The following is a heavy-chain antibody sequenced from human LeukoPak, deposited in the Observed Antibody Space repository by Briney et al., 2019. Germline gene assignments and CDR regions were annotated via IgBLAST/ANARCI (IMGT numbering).Heavy chain of an antibody. CDR3: ARAWRYFYDSSGFDY. CDR2: IYYSGST. CDR1: GGSITTYY. V-gene: IGHV4-59*12. Sequence: SETLSLTCTVSGGSITTYYWSWIRQPPGKGLEWIGYIYYSGSTNYNPSLKSRVTISIDTSKNQFSLKLSSVTAADTAVYYCARAWRYFYDSSGFDYWGQGTLVTVSS. J-gene: IGHJ4*02. D-gene: IGHD3-22*01.